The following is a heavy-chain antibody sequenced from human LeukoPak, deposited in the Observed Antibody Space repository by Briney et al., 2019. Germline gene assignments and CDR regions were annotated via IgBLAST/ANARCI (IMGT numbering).Heavy chain of an antibody. J-gene: IGHJ4*02. Sequence: GRSLRLSCAGSGFSFRRYWMAWVRQAPGKGLEWVASINQDVSRIHYVDSVKGRFTISRDNAKNSLFLQMNSLRVEDTAVYYCARLKDDVTKFDYWGQGTLVTVSS. CDR3: ARLKDDVTKFDY. D-gene: IGHD2-8*01. V-gene: IGHV3-7*01. CDR2: INQDVSRI. CDR1: GFSFRRYW.